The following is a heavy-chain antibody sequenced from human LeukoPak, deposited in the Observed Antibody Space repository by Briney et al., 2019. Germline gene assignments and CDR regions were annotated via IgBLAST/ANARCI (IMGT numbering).Heavy chain of an antibody. V-gene: IGHV3-23*01. CDR3: AKAPRTFATIFGVVIIPSWFDP. CDR1: GFTFSSYG. Sequence: GGTLRLSCAASGFTFSSYGMSWVRQAPGKGLEWVSAISGSGGSTYYADSVKGRFTISRDNSKNTLYLQMNSLRAEDTAVYYCAKAPRTFATIFGVVIIPSWFDPWGQGTLVTVSS. D-gene: IGHD3-3*01. CDR2: ISGSGGST. J-gene: IGHJ5*02.